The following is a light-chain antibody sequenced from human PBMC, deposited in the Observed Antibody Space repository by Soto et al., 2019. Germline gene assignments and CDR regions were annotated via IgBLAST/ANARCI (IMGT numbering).Light chain of an antibody. CDR2: GDS. CDR3: QSNDNGLSGSDV. CDR1: SSNIGAGYD. J-gene: IGLJ1*01. V-gene: IGLV1-40*01. Sequence: QSVLTQPPSLSGAPGQRVTISCTGSSSNIGAGYDVNWYQQLPETAPKLLIFGDSNRPSGVPDRFSGSKSGTSASLVITGLQADDEADYYCQSNDNGLSGSDVFGTGTRSPS.